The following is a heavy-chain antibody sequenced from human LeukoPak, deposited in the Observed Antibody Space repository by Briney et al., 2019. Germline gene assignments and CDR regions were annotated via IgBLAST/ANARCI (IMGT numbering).Heavy chain of an antibody. Sequence: ASVKVSCKASGYTFTTSYMHWVRQAPGQGLEWMGIISSGDGTTNYAQKFQDRVTMRTDTSASTVYLDLSSLRSEDTAVYYCAKGRLLPYYFDYWGQGTLVTVSS. J-gene: IGHJ4*02. D-gene: IGHD3-22*01. V-gene: IGHV1-46*01. CDR2: ISSGDGTT. CDR3: AKGRLLPYYFDY. CDR1: GYTFTTSY.